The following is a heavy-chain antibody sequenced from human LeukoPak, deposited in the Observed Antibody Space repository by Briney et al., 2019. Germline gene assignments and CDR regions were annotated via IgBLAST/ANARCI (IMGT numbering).Heavy chain of an antibody. V-gene: IGHV4-59*01. CDR1: GGSISSYY. D-gene: IGHD3-10*01. Sequence: SETLSLTCTVSGGSISSYYWSWIRQPPGKGLEWIGYIYYSGSTNYNPSLKSRVTISVDTSKNQFSLKLSSVTAADTAVYYCARVGWFGEYFDYWGQGTLGTVSS. CDR3: ARVGWFGEYFDY. J-gene: IGHJ4*02. CDR2: IYYSGST.